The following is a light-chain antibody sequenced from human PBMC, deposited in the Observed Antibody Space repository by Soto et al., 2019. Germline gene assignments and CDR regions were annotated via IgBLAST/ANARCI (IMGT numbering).Light chain of an antibody. J-gene: IGKJ4*01. Sequence: EIVLTQSPATLSLSPGERATLSCRASQSVSSYLAWYQQKPGQAPRLLIYDASNRATGIPARFSGSGSGTDFTLTISSLEPEDFAVYCCQQRSNWPLTFGGETKVEIK. CDR3: QQRSNWPLT. CDR2: DAS. CDR1: QSVSSY. V-gene: IGKV3-11*01.